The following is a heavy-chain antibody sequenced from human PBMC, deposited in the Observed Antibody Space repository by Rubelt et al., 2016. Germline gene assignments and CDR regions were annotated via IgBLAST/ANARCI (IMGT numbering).Heavy chain of an antibody. CDR3: ARERREYYYGSGSYYSYLFDY. CDR2: IWYDGSNK. D-gene: IGHD3-10*01. CDR1: GFTFSSYG. Sequence: GFTFSSYGMHWVRQAPGKGLEWVAVIWYDGSNKYYADSVKGRFTISRDNSKNTLYLQMNSLRAEDTAVYYCARERREYYYGSGSYYSYLFDYWGQGTLVTVSS. J-gene: IGHJ4*02. V-gene: IGHV3-33*01.